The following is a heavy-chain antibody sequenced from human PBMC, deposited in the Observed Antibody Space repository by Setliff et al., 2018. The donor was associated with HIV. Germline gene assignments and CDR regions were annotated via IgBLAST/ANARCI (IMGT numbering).Heavy chain of an antibody. CDR3: AIAYYYDSSGYRNDAFDI. Sequence: ASVKVSCKASGYTFTGYSIHWVRQAPGQGLEWLGWINPKSGGTNYAQKFQGRVTMTRDTSISTAYMELRSLRSDDTAVYYCAIAYYYDSSGYRNDAFDIWGQGTMVTVSS. J-gene: IGHJ3*02. D-gene: IGHD3-22*01. V-gene: IGHV1-2*02. CDR1: GYTFTGYS. CDR2: INPKSGGT.